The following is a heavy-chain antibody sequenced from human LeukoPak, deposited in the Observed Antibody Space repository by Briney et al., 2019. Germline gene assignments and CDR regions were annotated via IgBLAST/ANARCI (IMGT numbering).Heavy chain of an antibody. CDR3: AKFRGSLA. Sequence: PGGSLRLSCAASGFTFNNYAMHWVRQAPGKGLEWVAVISYDGSNKYYTDSVKGRFTISRDNPKNTLYLQMNSLRAEDTAVYYCAKFRGSLAWGQGTLVTVSS. CDR2: ISYDGSNK. J-gene: IGHJ5*02. CDR1: GFTFNNYA. V-gene: IGHV3-30*04. D-gene: IGHD1-26*01.